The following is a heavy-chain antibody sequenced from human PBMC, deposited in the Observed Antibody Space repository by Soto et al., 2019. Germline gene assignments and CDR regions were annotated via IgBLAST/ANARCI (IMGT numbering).Heavy chain of an antibody. Sequence: SETLSLTCTVSGGSISNDRWSWARQPAGKGLEWIGRIFASGRTNYNPSLQSRVTMSVDTSKNQFSLTMTSLAAADTALYYCTRGPFETTAPFYWGQGIQVTVSS. CDR1: GGSISNDR. D-gene: IGHD4-17*01. CDR3: TRGPFETTAPFY. J-gene: IGHJ4*02. CDR2: IFASGRT. V-gene: IGHV4-4*07.